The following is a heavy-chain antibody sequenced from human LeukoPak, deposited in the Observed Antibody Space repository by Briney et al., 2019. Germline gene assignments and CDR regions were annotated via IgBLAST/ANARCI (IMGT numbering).Heavy chain of an antibody. CDR1: GFTFGDYA. CDR3: TTVRNGYGLIDY. CDR2: IRSKAYGGTT. V-gene: IGHV3-49*03. J-gene: IGHJ4*02. D-gene: IGHD3-3*01. Sequence: PGGSLRLSCTASGFTFGDYAMTWFRQVPGKGPEWVGLIRSKAYGGTTEYAASVKGRFIISRDDSKSIAYLQMNSLKTEDTAVYYCTTVRNGYGLIDYWGQGTLVTVSS.